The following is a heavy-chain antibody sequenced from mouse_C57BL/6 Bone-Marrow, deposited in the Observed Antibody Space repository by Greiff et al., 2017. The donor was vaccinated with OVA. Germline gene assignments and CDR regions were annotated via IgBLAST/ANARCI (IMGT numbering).Heavy chain of an antibody. CDR1: GYTFTSSG. Sequence: VQLQESGAELARPGASVKLSCKASGYTFTSSGISWVKQRTGQGLEWIGEIYPRSGNTYYNEKFKGKATLTADKSTSSAYMELRSLTSEDSAVYFCARCYYGSSYVYFDVWGTGTTVTVSS. CDR3: ARCYYGSSYVYFDV. CDR2: IYPRSGNT. J-gene: IGHJ1*03. V-gene: IGHV1-81*01. D-gene: IGHD1-1*01.